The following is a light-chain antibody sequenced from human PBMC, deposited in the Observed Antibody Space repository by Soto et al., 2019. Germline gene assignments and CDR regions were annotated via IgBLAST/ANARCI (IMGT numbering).Light chain of an antibody. CDR2: LAS. J-gene: IGKJ1*01. V-gene: IGKV3-11*01. Sequence: EIVLTHSPATLSSFPSERVTLSCSASQAVNTRLAWYQHKPGQAPRLLIYLASNRAAGVPARFSGSGSGTDFTLTISDVEPEDFAVYYCHQRQSWPRTFGQGTKVDIK. CDR1: QAVNTR. CDR3: HQRQSWPRT.